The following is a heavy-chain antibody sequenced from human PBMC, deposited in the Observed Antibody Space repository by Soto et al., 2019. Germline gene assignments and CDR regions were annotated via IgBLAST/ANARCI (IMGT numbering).Heavy chain of an antibody. CDR1: GFSFTNYE. D-gene: IGHD6-19*01. Sequence: PGGSLRLSCAVSGFSFTNYEMNWVRQAPGKGLEWIAYIGLSGDTIYYADSVKGRFTISRDNAQNSLYLQMNSLTSEDTAVYYCARDRSADRFVQYFQHWGPGTLVTVS. CDR3: ARDRSADRFVQYFQH. CDR2: IGLSGDTI. J-gene: IGHJ1*01. V-gene: IGHV3-48*03.